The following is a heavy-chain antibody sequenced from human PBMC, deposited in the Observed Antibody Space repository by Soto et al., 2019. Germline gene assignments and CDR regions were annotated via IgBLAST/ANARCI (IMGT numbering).Heavy chain of an antibody. V-gene: IGHV4-39*01. CDR2: IYYSGST. CDR3: ARIVVVPAEAYGGGFGDY. CDR1: GGSISSSSYY. J-gene: IGHJ4*02. D-gene: IGHD2-2*01. Sequence: SETLSLTCTVSGGSISSSSYYWGWIRQPPGKGLEWIGSIYYSGSTYYNPSLKSRVTISVDTSKNQFSLKLSSVTAADTAVYYCARIVVVPAEAYGGGFGDYWAQGTPVTVSS.